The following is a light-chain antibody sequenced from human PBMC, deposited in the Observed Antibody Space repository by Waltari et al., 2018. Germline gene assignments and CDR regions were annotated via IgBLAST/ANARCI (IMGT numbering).Light chain of an antibody. V-gene: IGLV5-45*03. CDR3: MIWHSSASV. Sequence: QAVLTQPSSLSASPGASARLTCTLHSGLNVADRKIYWYQQKPGRPPQSLLSFLSDLDKQQASGLPSRFSGSKDASANAGILLISGLQSEDEADYYCMIWHSSASVFGGGTTLTVL. CDR2: FLSDLDK. CDR1: SGLNVADRK. J-gene: IGLJ2*01.